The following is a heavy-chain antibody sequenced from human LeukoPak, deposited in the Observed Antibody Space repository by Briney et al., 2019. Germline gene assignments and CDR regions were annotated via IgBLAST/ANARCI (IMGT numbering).Heavy chain of an antibody. V-gene: IGHV5-51*01. J-gene: IGHJ5*02. CDR3: AKTIASLGSGARYFDP. CDR2: MHPGESEI. Sequence: GESLRISCKASGYSFTNYWIAWVRQKPGKGLEWMGIMHPGESEINYSPSFEGQVTISADTSISTAYLEWYSLKALDSAIYYCAKTIASLGSGARYFDPWGQGTVITVSS. CDR1: GYSFTNYW. D-gene: IGHD5/OR15-5a*01.